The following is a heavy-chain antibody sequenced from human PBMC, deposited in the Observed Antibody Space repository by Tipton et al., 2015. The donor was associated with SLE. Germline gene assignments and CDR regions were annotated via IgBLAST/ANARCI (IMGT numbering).Heavy chain of an antibody. CDR2: IDYRDIT. V-gene: IGHV4-59*02. CDR3: AKDSGTYYFDF. D-gene: IGHD1-26*01. Sequence: LRLSCAASGFTVSSNYMSWVRQAPGKGLEWIGYIDYRDITNYNPSLKSRVTMSIDTSKNQFSLKLSSVTAADTAVYYCAKDSGTYYFDFWGQGVLVNVSS. CDR1: GFTVSSNY. J-gene: IGHJ4*02.